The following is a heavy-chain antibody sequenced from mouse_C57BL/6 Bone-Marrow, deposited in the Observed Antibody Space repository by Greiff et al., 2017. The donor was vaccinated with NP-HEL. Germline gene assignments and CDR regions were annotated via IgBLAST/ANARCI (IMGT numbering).Heavy chain of an antibody. CDR3: ARRVDYYGSMYFDY. Sequence: VQLQQPGAELVKPGASVKLSCKASGYTFTSYWMHWVKQRPGQGLEWIGMIHPNSGSTNYNEKFKSKATLTVDKSSSTAYMQLSSLTSEDSAVYYCARRVDYYGSMYFDYWGQGTTLTVSS. D-gene: IGHD1-1*01. J-gene: IGHJ2*01. V-gene: IGHV1-64*01. CDR2: IHPNSGST. CDR1: GYTFTSYW.